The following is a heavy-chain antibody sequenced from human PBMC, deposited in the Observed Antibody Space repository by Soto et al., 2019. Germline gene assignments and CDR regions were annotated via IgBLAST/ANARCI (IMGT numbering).Heavy chain of an antibody. CDR1: GGSFSGYY. J-gene: IGHJ6*02. Sequence: QVQLQQWGAGLLKPSETLSLTCAVYGGSFSGYYWSWIRQPPGKGLEWIGEINHSGSTNYNPSLKSRVTISVDTSKTQFSLKLSSVTAADTAVYYCARTPIVVVPAGYLYYYYYGMDVWGQGTTVTVSS. CDR2: INHSGST. CDR3: ARTPIVVVPAGYLYYYYYGMDV. D-gene: IGHD2-2*01. V-gene: IGHV4-34*01.